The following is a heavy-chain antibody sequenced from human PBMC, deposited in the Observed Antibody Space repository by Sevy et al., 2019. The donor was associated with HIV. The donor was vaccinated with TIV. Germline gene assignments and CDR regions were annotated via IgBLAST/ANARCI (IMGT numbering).Heavy chain of an antibody. Sequence: GGSLRLSCAASGFTFSEYGMHWVRQAPGKGLEWVAVISHDGRNNKYNADSVKGRFTISRDNSKNTLYLRMNSLRAEETAIYYCARDRGEILSSAFNYWGQGTLVTVSS. D-gene: IGHD3-10*01. CDR2: ISHDGRNNK. CDR3: ARDRGEILSSAFNY. V-gene: IGHV3-30*04. CDR1: GFTFSEYG. J-gene: IGHJ4*02.